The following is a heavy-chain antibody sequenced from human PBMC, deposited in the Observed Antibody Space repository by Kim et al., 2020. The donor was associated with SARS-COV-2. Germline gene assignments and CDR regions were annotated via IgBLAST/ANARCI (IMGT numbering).Heavy chain of an antibody. CDR2: I. J-gene: IGHJ4*02. V-gene: IGHV3-48*03. D-gene: IGHD6-13*01. Sequence: IYYADSVKGRFTISRDNAKNSLYLQMNSLRAEDTAVYYCARAAAGKGCDYWGQGTLVTVSS. CDR3: ARAAAGKGCDY.